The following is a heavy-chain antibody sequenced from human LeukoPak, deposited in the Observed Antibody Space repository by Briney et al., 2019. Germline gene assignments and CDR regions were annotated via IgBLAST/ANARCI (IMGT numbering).Heavy chain of an antibody. CDR3: ARHRATGTWSDFDY. J-gene: IGHJ4*02. D-gene: IGHD1-14*01. CDR1: GYTFTHNW. Sequence: GESLKISCKVSGYTFTHNWIGWVRQKPGRGLEWLGVIFPADSNTAYNSSFRGQVTIPVDKSIDTAYLQWGSLKASDSAIYYCARHRATGTWSDFDYWGQGTVVTVSS. CDR2: IFPADSNT. V-gene: IGHV5-51*01.